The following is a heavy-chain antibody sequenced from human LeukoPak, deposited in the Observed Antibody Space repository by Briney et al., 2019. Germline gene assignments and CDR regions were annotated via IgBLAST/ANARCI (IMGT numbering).Heavy chain of an antibody. CDR3: ARRVFGGNCYYDY. CDR2: IRNKANSYTT. Sequence: PGGSLRLSCAASGFTFSDHYMDWVRQAPGKGLEWVGRIRNKANSYTTDYAASVKGRFTISRDDSKNSLYLQMNSLKTEGTAVYYCARRVFGGNCYYDYWGQGALVTVSS. V-gene: IGHV3-72*01. J-gene: IGHJ4*02. D-gene: IGHD4-23*01. CDR1: GFTFSDHY.